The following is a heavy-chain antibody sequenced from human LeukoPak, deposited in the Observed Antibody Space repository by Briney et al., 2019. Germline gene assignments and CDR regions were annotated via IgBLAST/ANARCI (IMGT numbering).Heavy chain of an antibody. D-gene: IGHD3-10*01. CDR2: IDPNSGDT. CDR3: ATDDLLVWFGDLDS. V-gene: IGHV1-2*02. CDR1: GYTFTGYY. Sequence: ASVKVSCKASGYTFTGYYIHWVRQAPGQGLEWMGYIDPNSGDTNYAQKFQGRVTMTRDTSVNTAYMELSRLESDDTAVYYCATDDLLVWFGDLDSWGHGTLVTVSS. J-gene: IGHJ5*01.